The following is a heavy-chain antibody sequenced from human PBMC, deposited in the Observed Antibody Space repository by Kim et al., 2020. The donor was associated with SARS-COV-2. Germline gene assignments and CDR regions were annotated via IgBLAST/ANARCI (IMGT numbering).Heavy chain of an antibody. CDR2: SGST. CDR3: ARVFRGMDV. D-gene: IGHD3-10*02. V-gene: IGHV4-59*01. Sequence: SGSTNYNPSLKSRATISGDTAKNRISLKLSSVTAADTAVYYCARVFRGMDVWGQGTTVIVSS. J-gene: IGHJ6*02.